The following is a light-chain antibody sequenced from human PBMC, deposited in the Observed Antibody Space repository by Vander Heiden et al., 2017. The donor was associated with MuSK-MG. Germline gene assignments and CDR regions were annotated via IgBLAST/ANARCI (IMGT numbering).Light chain of an antibody. CDR2: AAS. CDR3: QQTDSTQFHT. CDR1: QSISSY. J-gene: IGKJ2*01. Sequence: DIQMTQSPSSLSASVGDRVTITCRASQSISSYLNWYQQKPVKAPKLLIHAASNLQSVVPSRFRGSGYGQDLTLTISSRQPEDLPSYYCQQTDSTQFHTLGQGTKLEIK. V-gene: IGKV1-39*01.